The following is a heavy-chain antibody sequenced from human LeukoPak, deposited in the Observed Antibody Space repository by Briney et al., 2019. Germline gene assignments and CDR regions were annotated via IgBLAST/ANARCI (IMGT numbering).Heavy chain of an antibody. Sequence: GGSLRLSCAASGFTVSSNYMCWVRQAPGNGLEWVSVIYSGGSTYYADSVKGRFTISRDNSKSTLYLQMNSLRAEDTAVYYCARAASRYVVYYIDVWGTRTTVTVSS. D-gene: IGHD2-2*01. CDR1: GFTVSSNY. CDR2: IYSGGST. V-gene: IGHV3-53*01. J-gene: IGHJ6*03. CDR3: ARAASRYVVYYIDV.